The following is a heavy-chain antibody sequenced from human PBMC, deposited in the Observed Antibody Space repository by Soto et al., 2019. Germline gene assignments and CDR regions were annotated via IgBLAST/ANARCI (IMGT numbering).Heavy chain of an antibody. CDR3: ARWGCSGTNCKLNQRSYDL. J-gene: IGHJ4*02. CDR1: GFIFNEYG. Sequence: QVQLVESGGGVVQPGMSLRLSCAASGFIFNEYGMHWVRQAPGKGLEWVAVIWYDGSNKYYADSVKGRFTLSRDNSKNTMSLQMKPLRAEDTAVYYCARWGCSGTNCKLNQRSYDLWGQGTLVTVSS. V-gene: IGHV3-33*01. CDR2: IWYDGSNK. D-gene: IGHD2-2*01.